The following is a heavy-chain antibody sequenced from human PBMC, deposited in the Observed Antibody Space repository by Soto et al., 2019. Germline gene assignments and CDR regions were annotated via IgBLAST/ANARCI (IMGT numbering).Heavy chain of an antibody. J-gene: IGHJ5*02. D-gene: IGHD3-22*01. CDR3: ASRRSRLSLDYNWFDP. Sequence: PSETLSLTCTVSGGSISSSSYDWGWIRQPPGKGLEWIGSIYYSGSTYYNPSLKSRVTISVDTSKNQFSLKLSSVTAADTAVYYCASRRSRLSLDYNWFDPWGQGTLVTSPQ. CDR1: GGSISSSSYD. CDR2: IYYSGST. V-gene: IGHV4-39*01.